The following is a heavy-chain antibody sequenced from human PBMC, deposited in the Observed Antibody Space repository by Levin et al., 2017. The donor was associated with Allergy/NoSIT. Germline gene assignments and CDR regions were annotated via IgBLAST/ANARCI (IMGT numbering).Heavy chain of an antibody. Sequence: GGSLRLSCAPSGFTVSNNYMSWVRQAPGKGLEWVSLIYSGGSTLYADSVKGRFTISRDSSKNTLYLQMNSLRVEDTAVYYCATRAVAAPYWGQGALVTVSS. D-gene: IGHD6-19*01. V-gene: IGHV3-66*01. CDR1: GFTVSNNY. CDR3: ATRAVAAPY. CDR2: IYSGGST. J-gene: IGHJ4*02.